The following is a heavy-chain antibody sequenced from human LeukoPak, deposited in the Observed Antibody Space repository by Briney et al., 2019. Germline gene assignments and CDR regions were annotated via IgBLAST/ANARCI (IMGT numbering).Heavy chain of an antibody. V-gene: IGHV3-23*01. CDR1: GFTFSSYA. CDR3: AKDLWDWLLPFDY. Sequence: QSGGSLRLSCAASGFTFSSYAMSSVRQAPGKGLEWVSAISGSGGSTYYADSVKGRFTISRDNSKNTLYLQMNSLRAEDKAGYYCAKDLWDWLLPFDYWGQGTLVTVSS. D-gene: IGHD3/OR15-3a*01. CDR2: ISGSGGST. J-gene: IGHJ4*02.